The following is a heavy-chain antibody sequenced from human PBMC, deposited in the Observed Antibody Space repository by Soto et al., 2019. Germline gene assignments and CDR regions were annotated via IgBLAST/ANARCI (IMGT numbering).Heavy chain of an antibody. V-gene: IGHV3-48*02. CDR1: GFSFSSYD. CDR2: ISSGSSTI. D-gene: IGHD6-19*01. J-gene: IGHJ4*02. Sequence: GGSLRLSCVASGFSFSSYDMNWVRQAPGKGLEWVSYISSGSSTIYYADSVKGRFTISRDNAKNSHYLQMNSLRDEDSGVYYCAGGYGSGRYPLDYWGQGTLVTVSS. CDR3: AGGYGSGRYPLDY.